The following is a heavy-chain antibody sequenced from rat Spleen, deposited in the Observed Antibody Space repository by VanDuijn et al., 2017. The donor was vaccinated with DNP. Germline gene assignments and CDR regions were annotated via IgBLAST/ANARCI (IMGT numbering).Heavy chain of an antibody. D-gene: IGHD1-10*01. Sequence: EVQLVETGGGLVQPGRSLKLSCVASGFTFRSYWMFWIRRAPTKGLEWVAYISYDGGTTYYGDSVKGRFTISRDNAKSTLYLQMNSLRSEDMATYYCARWDNRYYFDYWGQGVMVTVSS. CDR1: GFTFRSYW. CDR2: ISYDGGTT. J-gene: IGHJ2*01. V-gene: IGHV5-22*01. CDR3: ARWDNRYYFDY.